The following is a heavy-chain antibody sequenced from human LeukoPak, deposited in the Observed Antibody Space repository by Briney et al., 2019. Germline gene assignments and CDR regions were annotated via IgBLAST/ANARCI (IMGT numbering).Heavy chain of an antibody. V-gene: IGHV4-59*01. CDR3: ARATSGSYPDY. D-gene: IGHD1-26*01. Sequence: SETLSLTCTVSGGSISSYYWSWIRQPPGKGLEWIGYIYYSGSTNYNPSLKTRVTISVDTSKNQFSLKLSSVTTADTAVYYCARATSGSYPDYWGQGTLVTVSS. CDR2: IYYSGST. CDR1: GGSISSYY. J-gene: IGHJ4*02.